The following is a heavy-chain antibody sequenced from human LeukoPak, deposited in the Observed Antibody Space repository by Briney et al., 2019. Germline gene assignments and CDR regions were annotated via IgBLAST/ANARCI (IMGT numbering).Heavy chain of an antibody. CDR1: GDSISSYY. D-gene: IGHD3-22*01. J-gene: IGHJ4*02. CDR2: ISSTGST. Sequence: PSETLSLTCTVSGDSISSYYWIWIRQPAGKGLEWLGRISSTGSTIYNPSLESRVIMSVDTSKKQVSLKLNSVTAAATAVYFCAREGDFFDVRGSYYPIFDYWGQGTLVTVSS. V-gene: IGHV4-4*07. CDR3: AREGDFFDVRGSYYPIFDY.